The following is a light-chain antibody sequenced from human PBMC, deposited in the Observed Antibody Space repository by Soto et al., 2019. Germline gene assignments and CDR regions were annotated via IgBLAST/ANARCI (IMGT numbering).Light chain of an antibody. V-gene: IGKV1-33*01. Sequence: DIQMTQSPSSLSASVGDRVTITCQASQDISNYLNWYQQKPGKAPKLLIYDASNLETGVPSRFSGSGSGTDFTFTISSLQPEAFAPCYCQQLDTYPFGQGTRLEIK. CDR1: QDISNY. CDR3: QQLDTYP. J-gene: IGKJ5*01. CDR2: DAS.